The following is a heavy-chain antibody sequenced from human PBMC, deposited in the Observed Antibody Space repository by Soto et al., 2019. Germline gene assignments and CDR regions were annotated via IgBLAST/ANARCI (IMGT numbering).Heavy chain of an antibody. D-gene: IGHD6-19*01. V-gene: IGHV4-4*02. CDR1: GASISSAHW. CDR2: IYHSGTT. CDR3: GRARRGWYEIQVAYWYLDL. Sequence: AETLCSSCAVSGASISSAHWWTWDRPPPGKGLEWIGEIYHSGTTNYNPSLKSRVTISLEKSKTQFSLKLNSVTAADTAVYYFGRARRGWYEIQVAYWYLDLWGRGT. J-gene: IGHJ2*01.